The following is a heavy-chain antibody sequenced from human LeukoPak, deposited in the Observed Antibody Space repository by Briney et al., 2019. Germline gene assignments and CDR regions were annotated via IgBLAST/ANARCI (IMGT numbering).Heavy chain of an antibody. CDR1: GGSIGSSDYY. CDR2: IYYSGST. J-gene: IGHJ4*02. CDR3: ARHRPGPYDY. Sequence: SETLSLACTVSGGSIGSSDYYWSWIRQPPGKGLEWIGYIYYSGSTNYNPSLKSRVTISVDTSKNQFSLELSSVTAADTAVYYCARHRPGPYDYWGQGTLVTVSS. V-gene: IGHV4-61*05.